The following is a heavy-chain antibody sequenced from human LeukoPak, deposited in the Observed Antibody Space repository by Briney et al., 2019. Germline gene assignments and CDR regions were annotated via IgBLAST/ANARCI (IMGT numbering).Heavy chain of an antibody. J-gene: IGHJ3*02. CDR2: IDYTGST. Sequence: PSETLSLTCTVSGDSISSYYWSWIRQPPGKGLEWIGYIDYTGSTNYNPSLKSRVTISVDTSKNQFALKLNTVPAADTAVYYCARGGLAARDALDIWGQGTMVIVSS. D-gene: IGHD6-6*01. CDR3: ARGGLAARDALDI. V-gene: IGHV4-59*08. CDR1: GDSISSYY.